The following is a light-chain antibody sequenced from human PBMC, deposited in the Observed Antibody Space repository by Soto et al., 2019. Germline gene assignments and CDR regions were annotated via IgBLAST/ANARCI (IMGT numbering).Light chain of an antibody. J-gene: IGKJ5*01. V-gene: IGKV1-5*03. CDR2: KAS. CDR1: HAVNNV. CDR3: QQYNSYSPGT. Sequence: DIQMTQSPSTLSARFGDIVTITSRTSHAVNNVLAWFQRKPVKARKLLICKASTLETGVPSRFSGSGSGKEFNLTTRGMQPDHFATYSCQQYNSYSPGTFG.